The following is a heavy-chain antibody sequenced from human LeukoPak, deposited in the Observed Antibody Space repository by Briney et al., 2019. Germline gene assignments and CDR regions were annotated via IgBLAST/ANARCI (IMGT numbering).Heavy chain of an antibody. CDR1: GFTFSDLY. CDR3: ARERVREVATITYYYYYGMDV. V-gene: IGHV3-11*06. J-gene: IGHJ6*04. Sequence: GRCLRLSWAASGFTFSDLYMSWISQAPGKGLEWVSYISSSSSYTNYADSVKGRFTISRDNAKNSLYLQMNSLRAEDTAVYYCARERVREVATITYYYYYGMDVWGKGTTVTVSS. D-gene: IGHD5-12*01. CDR2: ISSSSSYT.